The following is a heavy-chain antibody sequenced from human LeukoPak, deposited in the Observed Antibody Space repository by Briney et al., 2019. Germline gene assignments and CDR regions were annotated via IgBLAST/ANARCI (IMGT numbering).Heavy chain of an antibody. D-gene: IGHD1-1*01. Sequence: PGGSLRLSCAASGFTFSSYNMNWVRQAPGQGLEWVSSITSGSSYIYYADSVKGRFTISRDNAKSSLYLQMNSLRAEDTAVYYCARDPYNGAYSEGYYYHYMDVWGKGTTVTVSS. CDR3: ARDPYNGAYSEGYYYHYMDV. V-gene: IGHV3-21*01. CDR2: ITSGSSYI. J-gene: IGHJ6*03. CDR1: GFTFSSYN.